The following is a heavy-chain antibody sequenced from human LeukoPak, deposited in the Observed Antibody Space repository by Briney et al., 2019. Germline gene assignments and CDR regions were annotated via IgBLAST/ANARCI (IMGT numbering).Heavy chain of an antibody. J-gene: IGHJ6*02. Sequence: VGSLRLSCTASGFTFSDRNMDCVRQAPGKGLEWVGRSRNKAKSHTTEYAASVKGRFTISRDNSNNSVWLQMNSLKTECTAVYYCALWSYYYYGLDVWGQGTTVTVSS. CDR3: ALWSYYYYGLDV. CDR1: GFTFSDRN. CDR2: SRNKAKSHTT. D-gene: IGHD5-18*01. V-gene: IGHV3-72*01.